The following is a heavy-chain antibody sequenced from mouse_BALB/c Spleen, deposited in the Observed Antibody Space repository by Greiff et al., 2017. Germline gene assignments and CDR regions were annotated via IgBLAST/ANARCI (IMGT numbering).Heavy chain of an antibody. J-gene: IGHJ2*01. CDR2: ISSGSSTI. CDR3: ARSAYYYGSSSYFDY. D-gene: IGHD1-1*01. CDR1: GFTFSSFG. V-gene: IGHV5-17*02. Sequence: EVQGVESGGGLVQPGGSRKLSCAASGFTFSSFGMHWVRQAPEKGLEWVAYISSGSSTIYYADTVKGRFTISRDNPKNTLFLQMTSLRSEDTAMYYCARSAYYYGSSSYFDYWGQGTTLTVSS.